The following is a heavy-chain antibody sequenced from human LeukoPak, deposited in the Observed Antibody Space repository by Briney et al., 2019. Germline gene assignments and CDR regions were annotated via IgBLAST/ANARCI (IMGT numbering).Heavy chain of an antibody. CDR2: IYPNSRGT. CDR3: ASESNWAYYFVY. J-gene: IGHJ4*02. V-gene: IGHV1-2*02. CDR1: GYTFTGYY. Sequence: ASVKLSCTASGYTFTGYYMHWVRQALGQGLEWMGCIYPNSRGTNYTQKFQGRVTMTRDTSISTAYMELSRLRSDDTAVYCCASESNWAYYFVYCGQGTLV. D-gene: IGHD1-1*01.